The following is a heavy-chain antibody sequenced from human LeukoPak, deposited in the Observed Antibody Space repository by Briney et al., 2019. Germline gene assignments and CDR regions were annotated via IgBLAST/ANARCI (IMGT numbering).Heavy chain of an antibody. D-gene: IGHD3-3*01. J-gene: IGHJ4*02. Sequence: GGPLRLSCAASGFTFSSYGMHWVRQAPGKGLEWVAVIWYDGSNKYYADSVKGRFTISRDNSKNTLYLQMNSLRAEDTAVYYCARDPLYEHAFDYWGQGTLVTVSS. CDR3: ARDPLYEHAFDY. CDR2: IWYDGSNK. V-gene: IGHV3-33*01. CDR1: GFTFSSYG.